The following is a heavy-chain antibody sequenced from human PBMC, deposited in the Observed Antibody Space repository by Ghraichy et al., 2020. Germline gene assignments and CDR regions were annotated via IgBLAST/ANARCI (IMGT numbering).Heavy chain of an antibody. V-gene: IGHV4-34*01. D-gene: IGHD5-12*01. CDR1: GGSFSGYY. CDR3: ARGGNIVATIPFDY. CDR2: INHSGST. Sequence: SETLSLTCAVYGGSFSGYYWSWIRQPPGKGLEWIGEINHSGSTNYNPSLKSRVTISVDTSKNQFSLKLSSVTAADTAVYYCARGGNIVATIPFDYWGQGTLVTVSS. J-gene: IGHJ4*02.